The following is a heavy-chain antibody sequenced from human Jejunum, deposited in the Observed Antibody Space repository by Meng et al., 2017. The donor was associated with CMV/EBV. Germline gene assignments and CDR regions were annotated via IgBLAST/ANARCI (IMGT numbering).Heavy chain of an antibody. D-gene: IGHD3-10*01. Sequence: ASITSYYWSWIRQPPGKGLEWIGFVHHSGSTNYNPSLKSRLTMSVETSKNQFSLTLGSVTAADTAVYYCARDSYSHGSGSYNWFDLWGQGTLVTVSS. J-gene: IGHJ5*02. CDR1: ASITSYY. CDR2: VHHSGST. CDR3: ARDSYSHGSGSYNWFDL. V-gene: IGHV4-59*01.